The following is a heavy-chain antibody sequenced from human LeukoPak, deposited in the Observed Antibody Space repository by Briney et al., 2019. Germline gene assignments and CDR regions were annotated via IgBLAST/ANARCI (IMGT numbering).Heavy chain of an antibody. CDR3: ARVFSVGSRIYYYMDV. Sequence: GASVKVSCKASGYTFTSYDINWVRQATGQGLEWMGWMNPNSGNTGYAQKFQGRVTMTRNTSISTAYMELSSLRSEDTAVYYCARVFSVGSRIYYYMDVWGKGTTVTISS. D-gene: IGHD1-14*01. CDR1: GYTFTSYD. V-gene: IGHV1-8*01. J-gene: IGHJ6*03. CDR2: MNPNSGNT.